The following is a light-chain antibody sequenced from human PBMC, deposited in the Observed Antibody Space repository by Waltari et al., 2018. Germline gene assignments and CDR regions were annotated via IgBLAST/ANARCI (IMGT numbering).Light chain of an antibody. Sequence: QSALTQPASVSGSPGQSLTISCPGTSSDVGGYNYVSWYQQPPGKAPKLMIYDVSNLPSGVSNRFSGSKSGNTASLTISGLQTEDEADYYCNSYTSSSALVFGGGTKLTVL. CDR3: NSYTSSSALV. J-gene: IGLJ2*01. CDR2: DVS. V-gene: IGLV2-14*03. CDR1: SSDVGGYNY.